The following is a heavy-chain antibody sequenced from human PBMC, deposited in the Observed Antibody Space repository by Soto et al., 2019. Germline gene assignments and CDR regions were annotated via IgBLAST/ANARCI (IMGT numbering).Heavy chain of an antibody. D-gene: IGHD3-3*01. CDR3: ARIFIPDYDFWSGYLDV. V-gene: IGHV1-18*01. J-gene: IGHJ6*02. Sequence: VASVKVSCKASGYTFTSYGISWVRQAPGQGFEWMGWISAYNGNTNYAQKLQGRVTMTTDTSTSTAYEELKRLRSDDTAVYYCARIFIPDYDFWSGYLDVWGQGTTVTVSS. CDR1: GYTFTSYG. CDR2: ISAYNGNT.